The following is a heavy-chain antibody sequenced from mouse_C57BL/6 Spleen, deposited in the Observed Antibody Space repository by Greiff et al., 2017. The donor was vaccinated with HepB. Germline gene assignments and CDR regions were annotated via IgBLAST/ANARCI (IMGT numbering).Heavy chain of an antibody. CDR3: ARSGLYGSSYIFAY. CDR2: IHPNSGST. Sequence: QVQLQQSGAELVKPGASVKLSCKASGYTFTSYWMHWVKQRPGQGLEWIGMIHPNSGSTNYNEKFKSKATLTVDKSSSTAYMQLSSLTSEDSAVYYCARSGLYGSSYIFAYWGQGTLVTVSA. CDR1: GYTFTSYW. J-gene: IGHJ3*01. D-gene: IGHD1-1*01. V-gene: IGHV1-64*01.